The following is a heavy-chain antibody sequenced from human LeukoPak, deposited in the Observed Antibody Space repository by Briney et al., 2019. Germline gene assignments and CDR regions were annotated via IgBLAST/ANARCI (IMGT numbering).Heavy chain of an antibody. Sequence: SSETLSLTCTVSGGSISSSSYYWGWIRQPPGKGLEWIGSIYYSGSTYYNPSLKSRVTISVDTSKNQFSLKLSSVTAADTAVYYCARGPASSCPDYWGQGTLVTVSS. D-gene: IGHD6-13*01. CDR1: GGSISSSSYY. J-gene: IGHJ4*02. V-gene: IGHV4-39*07. CDR2: IYYSGST. CDR3: ARGPASSCPDY.